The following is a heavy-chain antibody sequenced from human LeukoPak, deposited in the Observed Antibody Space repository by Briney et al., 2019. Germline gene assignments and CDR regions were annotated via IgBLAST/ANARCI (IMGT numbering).Heavy chain of an antibody. J-gene: IGHJ2*01. V-gene: IGHV1-46*01. CDR2: INPSGGST. CDR1: GYTFTSYY. CDR3: ARASWSTVTTGYFDL. Sequence: ASVTVSCKASGYTFTSYYMHWVRQAPGQGLEWMGLINPSGGSTSYAQKFQGRVTMTRDTSTSTVYMELSSLRSEDTAVYYCARASWSTVTTGYFDLWGRGTLVTVSS. D-gene: IGHD4-17*01.